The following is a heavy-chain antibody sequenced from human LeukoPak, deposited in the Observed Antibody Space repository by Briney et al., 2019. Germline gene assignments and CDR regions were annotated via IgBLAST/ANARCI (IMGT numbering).Heavy chain of an antibody. D-gene: IGHD3-10*01. CDR1: GFTFSSYT. CDR3: ARDRGDYFDY. V-gene: IGHV3-30-3*01. J-gene: IGHJ4*02. Sequence: GGSLRLSCAASGFTFSSYTMHWVRQAPGKGLEWVAVISYDGSNKYYADSVKGRFTISRDNSKNTLYLQMNSLRAEDTAVYYCARDRGDYFDYWGQGTLVTVSS. CDR2: ISYDGSNK.